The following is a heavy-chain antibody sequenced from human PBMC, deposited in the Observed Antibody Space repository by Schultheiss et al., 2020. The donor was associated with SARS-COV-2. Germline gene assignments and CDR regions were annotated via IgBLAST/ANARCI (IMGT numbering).Heavy chain of an antibody. CDR2: IYHSGST. CDR3: ARDRVYSRWNAFDI. CDR1: GGSISSGGYY. D-gene: IGHD6-13*01. Sequence: SETLSLTCTVSGGSISSGGYYWSWIRQPPGKGLEWIGEIYHSGSTNYNPSLKSRVTISVDTSKNQFSLKLSSVTAADTAVYYCARDRVYSRWNAFDIWGQGTMVTVSS. J-gene: IGHJ3*02. V-gene: IGHV4-61*08.